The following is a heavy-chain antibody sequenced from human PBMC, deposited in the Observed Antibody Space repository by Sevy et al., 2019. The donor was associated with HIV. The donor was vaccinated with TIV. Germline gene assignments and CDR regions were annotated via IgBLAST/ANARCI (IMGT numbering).Heavy chain of an antibody. CDR3: GWDRLMFGRGSPGY. CDR1: GYTFTPYY. CDR2: INPNSDGT. V-gene: IGHV1-2*02. D-gene: IGHD3-3*01. Sequence: ASVKVSCKTSGYTFTPYYMHWVRQAPGQGLEWMGWINPNSDGTNYAQKFQGRVTMTSDASISTAYMELSRLRSDDTAVCYCGWDRLMFGRGSPGYWGRGTLFTFCS. J-gene: IGHJ4*02.